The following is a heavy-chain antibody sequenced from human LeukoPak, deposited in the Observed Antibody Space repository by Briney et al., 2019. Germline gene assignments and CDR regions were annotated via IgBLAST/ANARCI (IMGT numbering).Heavy chain of an antibody. V-gene: IGHV3-30*02. CDR3: AKDMYYYDSSGFADY. CDR2: IRYDGSNK. Sequence: TGGSLRLSCAASGFTFSSYGMHWVRQAPGKGLEWVAFIRYDGSNKYYADSVKGRFTISRDNSKNTLYLQMNSLRAEDTALYYCAKDMYYYDSSGFADYWGQGTLVTVSS. J-gene: IGHJ4*02. CDR1: GFTFSSYG. D-gene: IGHD3-22*01.